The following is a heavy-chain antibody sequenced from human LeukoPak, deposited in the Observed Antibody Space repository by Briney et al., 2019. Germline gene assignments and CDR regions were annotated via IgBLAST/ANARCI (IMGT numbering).Heavy chain of an antibody. Sequence: GGSLRLSCAASGFTFSNAWMSWVRQAPGKGLEWVGRIKSKTDGGTTDYAAPVKGRFTISRDDSKNTLYLQMNSLKTEDTAVYYCTTGAIFGVVIRWFDPWGQGTLVTVSS. CDR2: IKSKTDGGTT. CDR1: GFTFSNAW. D-gene: IGHD3-3*01. V-gene: IGHV3-15*01. J-gene: IGHJ5*02. CDR3: TTGAIFGVVIRWFDP.